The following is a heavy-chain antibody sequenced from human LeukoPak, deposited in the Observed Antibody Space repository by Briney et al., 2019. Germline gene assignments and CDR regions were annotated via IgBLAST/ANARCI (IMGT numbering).Heavy chain of an antibody. D-gene: IGHD5-24*01. CDR2: IRYDGSNK. Sequence: GGSLRLSCAASGFSFSVYWMHWVRQAPGKGLEWVAFIRYDGSNKYHADSVKGRFTISRDNSKNTLYLQMNSLRAEDTAVYYCAKSGYNRFDYWGQGTLVTVSS. CDR1: GFSFSVYW. V-gene: IGHV3-30*02. J-gene: IGHJ4*02. CDR3: AKSGYNRFDY.